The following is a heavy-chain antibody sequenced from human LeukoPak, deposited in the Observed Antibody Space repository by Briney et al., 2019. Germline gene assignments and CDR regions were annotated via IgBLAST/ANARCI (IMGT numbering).Heavy chain of an antibody. J-gene: IGHJ4*02. CDR2: ISGSGGST. Sequence: TGGSLRLSCAASGFTFSSYAMSWVRKAPGKGLEWVSAISGSGGSTYYADSVKGRFTISRDNSKNTLYLQMNSLRAEDTAVYYCAKDHYCGGDCYFFWGQGTLVTVSS. V-gene: IGHV3-23*01. CDR1: GFTFSSYA. D-gene: IGHD2-21*02. CDR3: AKDHYCGGDCYFF.